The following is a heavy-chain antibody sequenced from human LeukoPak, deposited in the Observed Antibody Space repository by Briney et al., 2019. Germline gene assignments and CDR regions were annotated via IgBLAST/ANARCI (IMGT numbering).Heavy chain of an antibody. V-gene: IGHV3-30*15. CDR2: ISDDGSRQ. CDR3: VREQPGDGWSGFDY. Sequence: GGSLRLSCAAYGFTFRSYAMHWVRQAPGKGLEWVAVISDDGSRQHYAVFLEGRFTISRDNSKNTVSLQMSSLTSEDTAVYFCVREQPGDGWSGFDYWGQGTLVTVSS. CDR1: GFTFRSYA. J-gene: IGHJ4*02. D-gene: IGHD6-19*01.